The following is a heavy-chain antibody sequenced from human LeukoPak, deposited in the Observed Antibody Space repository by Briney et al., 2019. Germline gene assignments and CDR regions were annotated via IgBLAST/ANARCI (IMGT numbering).Heavy chain of an antibody. CDR3: AKDQWDGYNYY. CDR1: GFTFSSYA. Sequence: GGSLRVSCAASGFTFSSYAISWVRQAPGKGLEWVSAISGSGGSTYYADSVKGRFTISRDNSKNTLYLQMNSLRAEDTAVYYCAKDQWDGYNYYWGQGPLVTVSS. D-gene: IGHD5-24*01. J-gene: IGHJ4*02. CDR2: ISGSGGST. V-gene: IGHV3-23*01.